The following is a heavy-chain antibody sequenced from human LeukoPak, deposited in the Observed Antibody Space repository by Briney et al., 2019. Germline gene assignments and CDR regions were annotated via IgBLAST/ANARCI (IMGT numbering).Heavy chain of an antibody. CDR3: AKAGSSGWYGDY. CDR2: IRYDGSNK. J-gene: IGHJ4*02. CDR1: GFTFSSYG. V-gene: IGHV3-30*02. D-gene: IGHD6-19*01. Sequence: SGGSLRLSCAASGFTFSSYGMHWVRQAPGKGLEWVAFIRYDGSNKYYADSVKGRFTISRDNSKNTLYLQMNSLRAEDTAVYYCAKAGSSGWYGDYWGQGTPVTVSS.